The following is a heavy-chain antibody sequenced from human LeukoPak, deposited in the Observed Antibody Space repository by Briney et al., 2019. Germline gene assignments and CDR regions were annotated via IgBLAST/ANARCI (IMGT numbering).Heavy chain of an antibody. J-gene: IGHJ4*02. D-gene: IGHD3-22*01. Sequence: GGSLRLSCVASGFTFTNAWMSWVRQAPGKGPEWVGHIKSKTDGGTTDYAAPVKGRFIISRDGSKHTLYLQMNSLKTDDTAVYYCTKYDTSVNFDYWGQGTLVTVSS. CDR2: IKSKTDGGTT. CDR3: TKYDTSVNFDY. CDR1: GFTFTNAW. V-gene: IGHV3-15*01.